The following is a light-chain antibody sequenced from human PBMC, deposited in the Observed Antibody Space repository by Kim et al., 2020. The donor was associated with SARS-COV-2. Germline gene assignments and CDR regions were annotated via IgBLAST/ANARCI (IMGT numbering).Light chain of an antibody. CDR1: KLGDKY. J-gene: IGLJ2*01. CDR2: QDN. Sequence: SYELTQPPSVSVSPGQTASITCSGDKLGDKYACWYQQKPGQSPVLFIYQDNKRPSGIPERFSGSNSGNTATLTISGTQAMDEADYYCQAWDSSTASVVFGGGTQLTVL. V-gene: IGLV3-1*01. CDR3: QAWDSSTASVV.